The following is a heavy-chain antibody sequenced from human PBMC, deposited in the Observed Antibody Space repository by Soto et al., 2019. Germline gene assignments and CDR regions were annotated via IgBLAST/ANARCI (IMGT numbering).Heavy chain of an antibody. CDR1: GGSINRNSW. D-gene: IGHD3-3*01. V-gene: IGHV4-4*02. CDR2: IHDSGST. Sequence: QVQLQESGPGLVKPSGALSLTCAVSGGSINRNSWWSWVRQPPGKGLEWIGEIHDSGSTNHNPSLKTRVPISIDKSNNQFSLKMTSVTAADTATYYCTKNGFWSLDFWGRGTLVIVSS. CDR3: TKNGFWSLDF. J-gene: IGHJ4*02.